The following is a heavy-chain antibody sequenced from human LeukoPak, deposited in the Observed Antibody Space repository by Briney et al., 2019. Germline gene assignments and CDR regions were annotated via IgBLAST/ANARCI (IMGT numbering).Heavy chain of an antibody. CDR3: AKISSSAESNFDY. CDR2: IWPDGSKK. V-gene: IGHV3-30*02. D-gene: IGHD6-25*01. CDR1: GFTFSTYA. Sequence: GGSLRLSCAASGFTFSTYAMHWVRQAPGKGLDWVAFIWPDGSKKYYADSVKGRFAISRENSKNSVYLQMDDLTPEDTALYFCAKISSSAESNFDYWGQGTLLTVSS. J-gene: IGHJ4*02.